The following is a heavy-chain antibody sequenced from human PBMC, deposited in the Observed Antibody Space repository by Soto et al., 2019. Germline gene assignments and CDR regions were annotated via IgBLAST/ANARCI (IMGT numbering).Heavy chain of an antibody. D-gene: IGHD7-27*01. Sequence: GGSVRLFCPASGFSFSNYHMHWFRQAPGQALDXVSGIGAVSDAYYPVSVLCRFTVSRDNDKKSLYLQMNSLKAGDTDVYYCAREVLGPGDYDYGMDVWGQGTTVTVSS. CDR2: IGAVSDA. CDR1: GFSFSNYH. CDR3: AREVLGPGDYDYGMDV. J-gene: IGHJ6*01. V-gene: IGHV3-13*01.